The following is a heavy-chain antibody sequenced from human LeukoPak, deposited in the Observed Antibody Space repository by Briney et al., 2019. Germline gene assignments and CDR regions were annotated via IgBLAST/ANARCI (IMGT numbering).Heavy chain of an antibody. Sequence: SETLSLTCTVSGVSINSYYWSWLRQPPGKGLEWLGYIYYSGSTNYNPSLKSQVTISVDTSKNQFYLKLNPVTAADTAVYYCARDTRAYNYGLDYWGQGTLVTVSS. CDR2: IYYSGST. D-gene: IGHD5-18*01. V-gene: IGHV4-59*12. CDR3: ARDTRAYNYGLDY. CDR1: GVSINSYY. J-gene: IGHJ4*02.